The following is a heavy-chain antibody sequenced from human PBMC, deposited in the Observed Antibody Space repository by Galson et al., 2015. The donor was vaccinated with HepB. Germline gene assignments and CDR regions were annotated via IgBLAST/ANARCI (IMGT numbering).Heavy chain of an antibody. V-gene: IGHV3-30*04. Sequence: SLRLSCAASGFTFSSYAMHWVRQAPGKGLEWVAVISYDGSNKYYADSVKGRFTISRDNSKNTLYLQMNSLRAEDTAVYYCARAMSTMFGELLSDFDYWGQGTLVTVSS. D-gene: IGHD3-10*02. CDR3: ARAMSTMFGELLSDFDY. J-gene: IGHJ4*02. CDR2: ISYDGSNK. CDR1: GFTFSSYA.